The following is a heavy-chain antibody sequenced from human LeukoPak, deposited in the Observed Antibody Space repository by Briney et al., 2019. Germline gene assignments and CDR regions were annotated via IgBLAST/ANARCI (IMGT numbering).Heavy chain of an antibody. CDR1: GGSISSYY. CDR2: IYYSGST. Sequence: SETLSLTCTVSGGSISSYYWSWIRQPPGKGLEWIGYIYYSGSTNYNPSLKSRVTISVDTSKNQFSLKLSSVTAADTAVYYCARGGVTPCYYYGMDVWGQGTTVTVSS. V-gene: IGHV4-59*01. CDR3: ARGGVTPCYYYGMDV. J-gene: IGHJ6*02. D-gene: IGHD2-21*02.